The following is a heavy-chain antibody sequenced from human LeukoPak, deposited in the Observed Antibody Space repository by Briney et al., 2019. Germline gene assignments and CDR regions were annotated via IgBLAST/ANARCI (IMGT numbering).Heavy chain of an antibody. CDR2: INPNSGGT. J-gene: IGHJ4*02. Sequence: GASVKVSCEASGYIFTGYYMHWVRQAPGQGLEWMGWINPNSGGTNYAQKFQGRVTMTRDTSINTVFMELSRLRSDDTAVYYCAKDSNWILFDDWGQGTLVTVSS. V-gene: IGHV1-2*02. CDR3: AKDSNWILFDD. CDR1: GYIFTGYY. D-gene: IGHD2-2*03.